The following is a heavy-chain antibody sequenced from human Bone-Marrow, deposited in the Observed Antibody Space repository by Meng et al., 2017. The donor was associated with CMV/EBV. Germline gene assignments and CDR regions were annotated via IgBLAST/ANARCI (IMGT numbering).Heavy chain of an antibody. V-gene: IGHV4-34*01. CDR3: ARTNNRFEYSSSGAGMDV. CDR2: INHSGST. D-gene: IGHD6-6*01. CDR1: GGSFSGYY. J-gene: IGHJ6*02. Sequence: SETLSLTCAVYGGSFSGYYWSWIRQPPGKGLEWIGEINHSGSTNYNPSLKSRVTISVDTSKNQFSLKLSPVTAADTAVYYCARTNNRFEYSSSGAGMDVWGQGNTVTVSS.